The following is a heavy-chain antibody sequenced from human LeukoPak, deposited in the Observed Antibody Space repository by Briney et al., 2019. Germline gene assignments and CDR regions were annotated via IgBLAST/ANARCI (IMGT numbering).Heavy chain of an antibody. CDR2: ISYDGSNK. Sequence: GGSLRLSCAASGFTFSSYAMHWVRQAPGKGLEWVAVISYDGSNKYYADSVKGRFTISRDNSKNTLYLQMNSLRAEDTAVYYCARETYSYDSSGYYYPSGFDYWGQGTLVTVSS. D-gene: IGHD3-22*01. V-gene: IGHV3-30*04. CDR1: GFTFSSYA. CDR3: ARETYSYDSSGYYYPSGFDY. J-gene: IGHJ4*02.